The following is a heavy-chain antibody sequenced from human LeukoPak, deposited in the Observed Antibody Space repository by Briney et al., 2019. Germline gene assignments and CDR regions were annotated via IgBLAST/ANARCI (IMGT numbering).Heavy chain of an antibody. CDR1: GFTFGDYA. J-gene: IGHJ6*03. D-gene: IGHD3-3*01. CDR2: IRGKAYGGTT. V-gene: IGHV3-49*04. CDR3: TRDKPPLRRTLITIFGVVIIDYYYYMDV. Sequence: GGSLRLSCTASGFTFGDYAMSWVRQAPGKGLEWVGFIRGKAYGGTTEYAASVKGRFTISRDDSKSIAYLQMNSLKTEDTAVYYCTRDKPPLRRTLITIFGVVIIDYYYYMDVWGKGTTVTVSS.